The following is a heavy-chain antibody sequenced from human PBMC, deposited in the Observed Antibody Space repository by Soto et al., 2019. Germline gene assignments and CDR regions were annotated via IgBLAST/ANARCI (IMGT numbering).Heavy chain of an antibody. D-gene: IGHD1-1*01. CDR2: IHYSGSA. CDR3: ARMNQLAPKRNAFDI. Sequence: QVQLQESGPGLVKPSETLSLTCTVSGGSINSYFWTWIRQSPGKGLQWIWYIHYSGSANYNPSLKERVTMSVDTSKTQFSLSLTSVTAADTAGYYCARMNQLAPKRNAFDIWGQGKMVTVSS. J-gene: IGHJ3*02. V-gene: IGHV4-59*01. CDR1: GGSINSYF.